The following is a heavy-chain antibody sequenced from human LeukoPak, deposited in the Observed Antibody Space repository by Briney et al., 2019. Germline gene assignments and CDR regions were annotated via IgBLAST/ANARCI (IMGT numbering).Heavy chain of an antibody. V-gene: IGHV4-30-2*01. CDR1: GASISSGDYF. CDR3: ANADRFCSGSCHVPDAFDF. CDR2: IFDSGRT. Sequence: SQTLSLTCTVSGASISSGDYFWTWIRQPPGKGLEWIGYIFDSGRTDFNPSLTSRVTISVDGPKNQFSLRLSSVTAADTAVYYCANADRFCSGSCHVPDAFDFWGQGTMVTVSS. D-gene: IGHD2-15*01. J-gene: IGHJ3*01.